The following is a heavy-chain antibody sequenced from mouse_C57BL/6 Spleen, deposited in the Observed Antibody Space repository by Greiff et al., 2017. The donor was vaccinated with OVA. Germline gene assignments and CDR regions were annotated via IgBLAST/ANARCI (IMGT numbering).Heavy chain of an antibody. J-gene: IGHJ3*01. CDR3: TRLYGNPWFAY. Sequence: QVQLQQSGAELVRPGASVTLSCKASGYTFTDYEMHWVKQTPVHGLEWIGAIDPETGGTAYNQKFKGTAILTADKSSSTAYMELRSLTSEDSAVYYCTRLYGNPWFAYWGQGTLVTVSA. D-gene: IGHD2-1*01. CDR2: IDPETGGT. CDR1: GYTFTDYE. V-gene: IGHV1-15*01.